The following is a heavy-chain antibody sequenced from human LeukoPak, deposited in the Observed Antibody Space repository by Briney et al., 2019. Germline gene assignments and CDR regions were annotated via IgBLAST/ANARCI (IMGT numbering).Heavy chain of an antibody. CDR3: ARGHYDYSNYEGY. V-gene: IGHV4-34*01. CDR2: INHSGST. J-gene: IGHJ4*02. D-gene: IGHD4-11*01. Sequence: PSETLSLTCAVYGGSFSGYYWSWIRQPPVKGLEWIGEINHSGSTNYNPSLKSRVTISVDTSKDQFSLKLSSVTAADTAVYYCARGHYDYSNYEGYWGQGTLVTVSS. CDR1: GGSFSGYY.